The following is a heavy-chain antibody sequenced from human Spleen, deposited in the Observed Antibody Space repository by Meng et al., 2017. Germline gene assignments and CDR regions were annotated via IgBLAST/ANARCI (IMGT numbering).Heavy chain of an antibody. CDR1: GGSISSIDW. D-gene: IGHD6-19*01. J-gene: IGHJ4*02. V-gene: IGHV4/OR15-8*02. CDR3: ASWIYSCGWQ. CDR2: IYHGGDT. Sequence: QVQLQESGPGLVKPSGTLSLTCVVPGGSISSIDWWSWVRQPPGKGLEWIGEIYHGGDTNYNPSLKSRVTIAIDKSKNQFSLKLSSVTAADTAVYYCASWIYSCGWQWGQGALVTVSS.